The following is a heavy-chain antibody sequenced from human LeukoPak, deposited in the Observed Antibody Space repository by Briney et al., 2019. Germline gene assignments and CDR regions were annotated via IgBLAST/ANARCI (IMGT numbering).Heavy chain of an antibody. J-gene: IGHJ4*02. V-gene: IGHV1-69*13. D-gene: IGHD3-10*02. CDR1: GYTFTSYA. Sequence: SVKVSCKASGYTFTSYAMNWVRQAPGQGLEWMGGIIPIFGTANYAQKFQGRVTITADESTSTAYMELSSLRSEDTAVYYCARGGYVRDLKDWGQGTLVTVSS. CDR3: ARGGYVRDLKD. CDR2: IIPIFGTA.